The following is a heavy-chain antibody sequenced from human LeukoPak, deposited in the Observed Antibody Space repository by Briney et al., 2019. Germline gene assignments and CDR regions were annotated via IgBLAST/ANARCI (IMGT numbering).Heavy chain of an antibody. CDR1: GFTFSDYY. V-gene: IGHV3-11*05. J-gene: IGHJ4*02. CDR2: ISSSSSYT. D-gene: IGHD6-19*01. Sequence: NSGGSLRPSCAASGFTFSDYYMSWIRQAPGKGLEWVSYISSSSSYTSYADSVKGRFTISRDNAKNSLYLQMNSLRAEDTAVYYCARETTSIAVAGFDYWGQGTLVTVSS. CDR3: ARETTSIAVAGFDY.